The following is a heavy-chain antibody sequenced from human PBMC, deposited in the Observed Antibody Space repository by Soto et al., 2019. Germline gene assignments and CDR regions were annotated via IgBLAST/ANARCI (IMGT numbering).Heavy chain of an antibody. V-gene: IGHV1-24*01. Sequence: ASVKVSCKVSGYTLTELSMHWVRQAPGKGLEWMGGFDPEDGETIYAQKFQGRVTMTEDTSTDTAYMELSSLRSEDTAVYYCATGEALSGTVDQAFDIWGQGTMVTVSS. CDR2: FDPEDGET. J-gene: IGHJ3*02. CDR3: ATGEALSGTVDQAFDI. D-gene: IGHD2-15*01. CDR1: GYTLTELS.